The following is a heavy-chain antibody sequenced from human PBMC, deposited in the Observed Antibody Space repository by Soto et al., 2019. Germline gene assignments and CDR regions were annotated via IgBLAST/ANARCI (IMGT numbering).Heavy chain of an antibody. CDR3: ANDGSVRFPSTHGMDG. CDR2: ISYDGSNK. CDR1: GFTFSSYG. Sequence: QVQLVESGGGVVQPGRSLRLSCAASGFTFSSYGMHWVRQAPGKGLEWVAVISYDGSNKYYADSVKGRFTISRDNSKNTLYLQMNSLRAEGTAVYYCANDGSVRFPSTHGMDGWGHGTTVTVSS. J-gene: IGHJ6*02. D-gene: IGHD3-16*01. V-gene: IGHV3-30*18.